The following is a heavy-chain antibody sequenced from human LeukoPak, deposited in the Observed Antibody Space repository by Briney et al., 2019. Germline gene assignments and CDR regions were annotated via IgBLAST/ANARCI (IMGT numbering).Heavy chain of an antibody. CDR2: ISWNSGSI. V-gene: IGHV3-9*03. J-gene: IGHJ4*02. Sequence: GGSLRLSCAASGFTFGYYVMHWLRQAPGKGVEWVSGISWNSGSICYADSVKGRFTISRDNAKNSLYLQMNSLGAEEMALYYCAKSIAGSGYDSGCFDYWGQGTLVTVSS. CDR1: GFTFGYYV. D-gene: IGHD5-12*01. CDR3: AKSIAGSGYDSGCFDY.